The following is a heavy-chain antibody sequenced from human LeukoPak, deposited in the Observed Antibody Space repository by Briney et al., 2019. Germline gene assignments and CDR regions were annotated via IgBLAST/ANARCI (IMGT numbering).Heavy chain of an antibody. J-gene: IGHJ4*02. Sequence: GGSLRLSCAASGFTFSGYHMNWVRQAPGKGLEWVSSISSSSNYIYYADSVKGRFTISRDNAKSSVDLQMNSLRAEDTAVYYCARGLCGGDCYDYWGQGTLVTVSS. CDR1: GFTFSGYH. CDR2: ISSSSNYI. V-gene: IGHV3-21*01. CDR3: ARGLCGGDCYDY. D-gene: IGHD2-21*01.